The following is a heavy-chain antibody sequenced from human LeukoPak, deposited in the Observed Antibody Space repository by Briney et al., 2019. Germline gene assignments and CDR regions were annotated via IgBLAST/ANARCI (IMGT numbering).Heavy chain of an antibody. CDR2: TYYRSKWYY. V-gene: IGHV6-1*01. Sequence: SQTLSLTCAISGDSVSTDSGAWNWIRQSPSRGLEWLGRTYYRSKWYYDYAVSVKSRITINPDTSKNQVSLHLNSVTPKDTAVYYCTREGRNFFDPWGQGTLVTVSS. CDR3: TREGRNFFDP. CDR1: GDSVSTDSGA. J-gene: IGHJ5*02.